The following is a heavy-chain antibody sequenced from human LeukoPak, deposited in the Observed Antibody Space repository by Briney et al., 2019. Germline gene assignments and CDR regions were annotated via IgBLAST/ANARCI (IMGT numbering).Heavy chain of an antibody. J-gene: IGHJ3*02. V-gene: IGHV3-21*01. CDR2: IGSRSTYT. D-gene: IGHD1-7*01. Sequence: GGSLRLSCAASGFTFSSYSMNWVRQAPGKGLEWVSSIGSRSTYTYSADSVKGRFTISRDNAKNSLYLQMNSPRAGDTAVYYCARGGLNFDAFDIWGQGTMVTVSS. CDR1: GFTFSSYS. CDR3: ARGGLNFDAFDI.